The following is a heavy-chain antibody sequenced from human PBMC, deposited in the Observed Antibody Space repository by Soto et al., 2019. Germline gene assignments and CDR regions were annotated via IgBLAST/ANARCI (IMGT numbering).Heavy chain of an antibody. CDR2: ISYDGSHK. V-gene: IGHV3-30*18. D-gene: IGHD3-9*01. CDR1: GFTFSNYG. J-gene: IGHJ4*02. Sequence: PGGSLRLSCAASGFTFSNYGMHWVRQAPGKGLEWVAVISYDGSHKYYADSVQGRFTISRDNSKNTLYLQMNSLRAEDTAVYYCAKPYYDILTGYYDLALGYFDYWGQGTLVTVSS. CDR3: AKPYYDILTGYYDLALGYFDY.